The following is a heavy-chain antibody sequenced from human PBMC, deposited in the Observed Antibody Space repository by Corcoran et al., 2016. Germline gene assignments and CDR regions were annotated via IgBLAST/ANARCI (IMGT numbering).Heavy chain of an antibody. CDR2: IGTAGDT. V-gene: IGHV3-13*01. J-gene: IGHJ6*02. D-gene: IGHD2-2*01. CDR1: GFTFSSYD. CDR3: ARGCSSTSCYYYYGMDV. Sequence: EVQLVESGGGLVQPGGSLRLSCAASGFTFSSYDMHWVRQATGKGLEWVSAIGTAGDTYYPGSVKGRFTISRENAKNSLYLQMNSLRAGDTAVYYCARGCSSTSCYYYYGMDVWGQGTMVTVSS.